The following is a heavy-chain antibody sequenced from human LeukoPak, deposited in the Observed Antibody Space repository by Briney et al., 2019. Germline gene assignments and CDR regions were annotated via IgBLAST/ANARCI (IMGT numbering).Heavy chain of an antibody. J-gene: IGHJ6*03. CDR3: ARQLSGYENYYYYYYMDV. CDR2: ISAYNGNT. CDR1: GYTFINYG. D-gene: IGHD5-12*01. Sequence: ASVKVSCXASGYTFINYGITWVRQAPGQGLEWMGWISAYNGNTNYAQKLQGRVTMTTDTSTSTAYMELRSLRSDDTAVYYCARQLSGYENYYYYYYMDVWGKGTTVTVSS. V-gene: IGHV1-18*01.